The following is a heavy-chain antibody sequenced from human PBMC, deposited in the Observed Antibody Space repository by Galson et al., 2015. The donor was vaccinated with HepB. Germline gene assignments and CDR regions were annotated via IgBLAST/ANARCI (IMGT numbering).Heavy chain of an antibody. CDR3: ARVGEQWLARYYFDY. J-gene: IGHJ4*02. Sequence: LSLTCTVSGGSISSYYWSWIRQPPGKGLECIGYIYYSGSTNYNPSLKSRVTISVDTSKNQFSLKLSSVTAADTAVYYCARVGEQWLARYYFDYWGQGTLVTVSS. CDR1: GGSISSYY. CDR2: IYYSGST. D-gene: IGHD6-19*01. V-gene: IGHV4-59*01.